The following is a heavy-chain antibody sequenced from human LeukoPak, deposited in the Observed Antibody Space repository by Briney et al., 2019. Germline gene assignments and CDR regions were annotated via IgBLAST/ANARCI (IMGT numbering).Heavy chain of an antibody. Sequence: SETLSLTCTVSSGSVNSGSYYWNWIRQPPGKGLEWIGYIYYSGSTNYNPSLKSRVTISVDTAKNQLSLKLSSVTAADTAVYYCARRAGYTSSWYEYWGQGTLVTVPS. D-gene: IGHD6-13*01. CDR1: SGSVNSGSYY. CDR3: ARRAGYTSSWYEY. V-gene: IGHV4-61*01. CDR2: IYYSGST. J-gene: IGHJ4*02.